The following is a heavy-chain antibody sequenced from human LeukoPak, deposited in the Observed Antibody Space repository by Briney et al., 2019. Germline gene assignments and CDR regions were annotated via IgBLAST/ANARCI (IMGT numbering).Heavy chain of an antibody. D-gene: IGHD3-10*01. CDR2: INTNTGNP. J-gene: IGHJ6*03. CDR1: GYTFTTYA. V-gene: IGHV7-4-1*02. Sequence: ASVKVSCKASGYTFTTYAMNWVRQAPGQGLEWMGWINTNTGNPAYAQGFTGRFVFSLDTSVSTAYLQISSLKADDTAVYYCARVAGFGDYYYYYYYMDVWGKGTTVTISS. CDR3: ARVAGFGDYYYYYYYMDV.